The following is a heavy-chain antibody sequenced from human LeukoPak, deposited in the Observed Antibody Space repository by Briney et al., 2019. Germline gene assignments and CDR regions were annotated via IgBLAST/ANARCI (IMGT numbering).Heavy chain of an antibody. V-gene: IGHV3-30*18. D-gene: IGHD3-3*01. Sequence: GGSLRLSCAASGFTFSSYGMHWVRQAPGKGLEWVAVISYDGSSKYYADSVKGRFTISRDNSKNTLYLQMNSLRAEDTAVYYCAKDLGRITIFGVAFDYWGQGTLVTVSS. CDR2: ISYDGSSK. CDR3: AKDLGRITIFGVAFDY. J-gene: IGHJ4*02. CDR1: GFTFSSYG.